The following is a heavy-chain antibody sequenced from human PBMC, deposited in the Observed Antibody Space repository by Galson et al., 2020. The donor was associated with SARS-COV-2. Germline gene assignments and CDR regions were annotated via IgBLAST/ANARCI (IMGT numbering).Heavy chain of an antibody. J-gene: IGHJ6*03. CDR1: GYSFLSSG. CDR3: TKDFNYNMEV. V-gene: IGHV1-18*01. CDR2: IDGYSSHT. Sequence: GESLKISCKASGYSFLSSGFSWVRQAPGQGLEWMGWIDGYSSHTNYAQKFQGRITVTTDTSTNTAYMELKSLKSDDTAVYYCTKDFNYNMEVWGQGTTVTVS. D-gene: IGHD3-3*01.